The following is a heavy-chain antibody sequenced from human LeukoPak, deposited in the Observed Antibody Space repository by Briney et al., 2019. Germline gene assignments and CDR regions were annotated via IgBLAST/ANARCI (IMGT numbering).Heavy chain of an antibody. Sequence: SGGSLRLSCAASGFTFDDYAMHWVRQAPGKGLEWVLGISWNSGSIGYADSVKGRFTISRDNAKNSLYLQMNSLRAEDTALYYCAKDMRGGGNDYWGQGTLVTVSS. V-gene: IGHV3-9*01. J-gene: IGHJ4*02. CDR1: GFTFDDYA. D-gene: IGHD4-23*01. CDR3: AKDMRGGGNDY. CDR2: ISWNSGSI.